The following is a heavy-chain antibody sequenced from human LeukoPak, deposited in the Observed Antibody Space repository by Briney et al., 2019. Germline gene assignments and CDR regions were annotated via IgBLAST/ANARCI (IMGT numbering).Heavy chain of an antibody. V-gene: IGHV4-61*01. CDR2: VYYSGST. D-gene: IGHD5-24*01. J-gene: IGHJ3*02. Sequence: TSETLSLTCTVSGGSISSSSYYWSWIRQPPGKGLEWIGYVYYSGSTNYNPSLKSRVTISVDTSKNQFSLKLSSVTAADTAVYYCARDERRDGYVNAFDIWGQGTMVTVSS. CDR1: GGSISSSSYY. CDR3: ARDERRDGYVNAFDI.